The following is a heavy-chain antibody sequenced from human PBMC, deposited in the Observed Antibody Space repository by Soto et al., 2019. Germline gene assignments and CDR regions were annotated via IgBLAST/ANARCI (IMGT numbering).Heavy chain of an antibody. D-gene: IGHD1-1*01. CDR3: ARDLDTETLQLGINAFDI. Sequence: ASVKVSCKASGGTFSSYAISWVRQAPGQGLEWMGGIIPIFGIANYAQKFQGRVTITADKSTSTAYMELSSLRSEDTAVYYCARDLDTETLQLGINAFDIWGQGTMVTVSS. CDR1: GGTFSSYA. J-gene: IGHJ3*02. V-gene: IGHV1-69*10. CDR2: IIPIFGIA.